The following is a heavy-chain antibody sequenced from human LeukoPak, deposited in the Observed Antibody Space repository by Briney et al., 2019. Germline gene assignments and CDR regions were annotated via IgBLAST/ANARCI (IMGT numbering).Heavy chain of an antibody. D-gene: IGHD1-26*01. Sequence: GGSLRLSCSASGFTFSRYAMHWVRQAPGKGLEYVSGINDNGGRTHYGDSVKGRFSISRDNSKNTLHLQMSTLRAEDTALYYCVKDVGGSYAFDYWGQGILVAVAS. CDR1: GFTFSRYA. CDR2: INDNGGRT. V-gene: IGHV3-64D*09. J-gene: IGHJ4*02. CDR3: VKDVGGSYAFDY.